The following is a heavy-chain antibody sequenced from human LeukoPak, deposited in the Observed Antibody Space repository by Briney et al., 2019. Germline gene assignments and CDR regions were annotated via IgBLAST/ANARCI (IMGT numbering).Heavy chain of an antibody. CDR1: GFTFSNYG. J-gene: IGHJ4*02. Sequence: GRSLRLSCAASGFTFSNYGMHWVRQAPGKGLDWVAVISYDGSNEYYADSVKGRFTISRDTSKNTLYLQMNSLRAEDTALYYCARKFLTGRLIDYWGQGTLVTVSS. CDR2: ISYDGSNE. V-gene: IGHV3-30*03. CDR3: ARKFLTGRLIDY. D-gene: IGHD7-27*01.